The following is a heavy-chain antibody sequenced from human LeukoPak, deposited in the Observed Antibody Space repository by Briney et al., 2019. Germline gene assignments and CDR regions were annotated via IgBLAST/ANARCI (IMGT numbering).Heavy chain of an antibody. CDR1: GFTFSSYG. V-gene: IGHV3-NL1*01. CDR2: IYSGGGT. CDR3: ASGGSGSYSY. D-gene: IGHD1-26*01. J-gene: IGHJ4*02. Sequence: PGGSLRLSCAASGFTFSSYGMHWVRQAPGRGLEWVSVIYSGGGTYYADSVKGRFTISRDNSKNTLYLQMNSLRAEDTAVYYCASGGSGSYSYWGQGTLVTVSS.